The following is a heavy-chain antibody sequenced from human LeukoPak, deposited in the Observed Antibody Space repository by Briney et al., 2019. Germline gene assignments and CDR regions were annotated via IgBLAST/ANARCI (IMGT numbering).Heavy chain of an antibody. CDR1: GFTFSTYW. V-gene: IGHV3-74*01. Sequence: PGGSLRLSCAASGFTFSTYWMHWVRQAPGKGLVWVSRINSDGSSTNYADSVKGRFTISRDNAKNTLYLQMNSLRTEDTAVYYCARAQYYDRTTAGGMDVWGQGTTVTVSS. D-gene: IGHD3-22*01. J-gene: IGHJ6*02. CDR3: ARAQYYDRTTAGGMDV. CDR2: INSDGSST.